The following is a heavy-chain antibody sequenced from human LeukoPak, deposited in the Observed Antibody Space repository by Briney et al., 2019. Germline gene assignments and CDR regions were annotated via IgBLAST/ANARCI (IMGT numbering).Heavy chain of an antibody. Sequence: ASVKVSRKASGYTFASYGISWVRQAPGQGLEWMGWISAYNGNTNYAQKLQGRVTMTTDTSTSTAYMELRSLRSDDTAVYYCARERLYVGSDYWGQGTLVTVSS. CDR1: GYTFASYG. CDR3: ARERLYVGSDY. D-gene: IGHD2-8*01. CDR2: ISAYNGNT. V-gene: IGHV1-18*01. J-gene: IGHJ4*02.